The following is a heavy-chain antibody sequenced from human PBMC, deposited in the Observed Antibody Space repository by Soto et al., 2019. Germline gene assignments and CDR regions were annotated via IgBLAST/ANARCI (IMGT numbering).Heavy chain of an antibody. D-gene: IGHD5-18*01. CDR1: GGTFGTYT. Sequence: QVQLVQSGAEVKKPGSSVKVSCKASGGTFGTYTISWVRQAPGQGLEWMGRIIPYLDITDYAQKFQGRFTIAADKSTTTAYMELNRLRSEDTAVYFCARDTPYWGQGTLVTVSS. J-gene: IGHJ4*02. CDR2: IIPYLDIT. V-gene: IGHV1-69*02. CDR3: ARDTPY.